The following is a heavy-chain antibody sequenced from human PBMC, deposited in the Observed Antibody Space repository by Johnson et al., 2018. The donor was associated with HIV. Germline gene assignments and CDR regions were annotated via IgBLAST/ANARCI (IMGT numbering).Heavy chain of an antibody. CDR1: GFTFSSYG. V-gene: IGHV3-30*02. D-gene: IGHD4-17*01. J-gene: IGHJ3*02. Sequence: VESGGGVVQPGGSLRLSCAASGFTFSSYGLHWVRQAPGKGLQRVAFIRNDGSNEYYADSVTGRFTISRDNSKNTLYLQMNSLGVEDTAVYYCAKGADYADYEGAFDIWGQGTMVTVSS. CDR3: AKGADYADYEGAFDI. CDR2: IRNDGSNE.